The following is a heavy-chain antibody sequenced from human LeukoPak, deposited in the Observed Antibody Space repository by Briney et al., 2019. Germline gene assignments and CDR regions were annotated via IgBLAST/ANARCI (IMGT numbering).Heavy chain of an antibody. CDR1: GFTFSSYS. Sequence: GGSLRLSCAASGFTFSSYSMNWVRQAPGKGLEWVSAISSSSSYIFQEDSVKGRFTISRDNAKNSLYLQMNSLGAEDTAVYYCARGSVGATAWAFFGYWGQGTLVTVSS. V-gene: IGHV3-21*01. D-gene: IGHD1-26*01. J-gene: IGHJ4*02. CDR2: ISSSSSYI. CDR3: ARGSVGATAWAFFGY.